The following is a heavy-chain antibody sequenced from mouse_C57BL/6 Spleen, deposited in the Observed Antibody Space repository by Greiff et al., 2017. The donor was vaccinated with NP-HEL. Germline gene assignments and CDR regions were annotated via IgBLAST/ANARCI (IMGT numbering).Heavy chain of an antibody. D-gene: IGHD2-5*01. CDR2: IDPSDSYT. CDR1: GYTFTSYW. CDR3: ARSYSNYWYFDV. Sequence: QVQLKQPGAELVMPGASVKLSCKASGYTFTSYWMHWVKQRPGQGLEWIGEIDPSDSYTNYNQKFKGKSTLTVDKSSSTAYMQLSSLTSEDSAVYYCARSYSNYWYFDVWGTGTTVTVSS. J-gene: IGHJ1*03. V-gene: IGHV1-69*01.